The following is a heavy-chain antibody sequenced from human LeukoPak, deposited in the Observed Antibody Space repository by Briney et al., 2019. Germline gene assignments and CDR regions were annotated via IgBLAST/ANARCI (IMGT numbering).Heavy chain of an antibody. J-gene: IGHJ4*02. D-gene: IGHD4-17*01. CDR1: GFTFSSYA. CDR3: AKDLEYGDYVTGDSDY. CDR2: ISGSGGST. V-gene: IGHV3-23*01. Sequence: GGSLRLSSAASGFTFSSYAMSWVRQAPGKGLEWVSAISGSGGSTYYADSVKGRFTISRDNSKNTLYLQMNSLRAEDTAVYYCAKDLEYGDYVTGDSDYWGQGTLVTVSS.